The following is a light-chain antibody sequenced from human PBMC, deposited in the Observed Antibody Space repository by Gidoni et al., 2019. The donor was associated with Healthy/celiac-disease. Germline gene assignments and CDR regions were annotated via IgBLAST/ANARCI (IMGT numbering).Light chain of an antibody. CDR2: KAS. CDR3: QQYNSYSGT. Sequence: DNQMTQSPSTLSASVGDRVTITCRASQSISSWLAWYQQKPGKAPKLLIYKASSLESGVPSRFSGSGSGTEFTLTISSLQPDDFATYYCQQYNSYSGTFGQXTKLEIK. CDR1: QSISSW. J-gene: IGKJ2*01. V-gene: IGKV1-5*03.